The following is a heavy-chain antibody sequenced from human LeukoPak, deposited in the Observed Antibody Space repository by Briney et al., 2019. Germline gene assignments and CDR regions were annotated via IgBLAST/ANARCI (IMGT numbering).Heavy chain of an antibody. V-gene: IGHV3-23*01. CDR2: ISGSGDNT. Sequence: GGSLRLSCAASGFTFSSYAMSWVRQAAGKGLEWVSVISGSGDNTYYADSVKGRFTISRDNSKNTLYLQMKSLRADDTAVYYCAKGGLVHRFDPWGQGTLVTVSS. J-gene: IGHJ5*02. CDR1: GFTFSSYA. CDR3: AKGGLVHRFDP.